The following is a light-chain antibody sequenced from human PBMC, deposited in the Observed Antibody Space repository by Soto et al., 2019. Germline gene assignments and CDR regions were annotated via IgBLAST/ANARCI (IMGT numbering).Light chain of an antibody. V-gene: IGKV3-20*01. CDR2: GAS. J-gene: IGKJ5*01. CDR1: QTVSSSY. Sequence: LSRSRVTLSLSPGERATLPSRASQTVSSSYLAWCQQRPGQAPRLLIYGASRRAAGIPDRFSGSGSGTDFTLTITRLEPEDSAVYFCQQYTSPPTTFGQGTRLEIK. CDR3: QQYTSPPTT.